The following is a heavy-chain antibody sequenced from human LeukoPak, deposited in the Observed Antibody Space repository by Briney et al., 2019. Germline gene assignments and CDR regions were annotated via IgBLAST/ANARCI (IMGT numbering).Heavy chain of an antibody. Sequence: SGGSLRLSCAASGFTFSTYAMSWVRQAPGKGLEWVSTLSANGGSTYYADSVKGRFTISRDNSKNTLNLQMNSPRVEDTAVYYCAKPPPDSSSWLFDYWGQGTLVTVSS. D-gene: IGHD6-13*01. CDR2: LSANGGST. CDR1: GFTFSTYA. J-gene: IGHJ4*02. V-gene: IGHV3-23*01. CDR3: AKPPPDSSSWLFDY.